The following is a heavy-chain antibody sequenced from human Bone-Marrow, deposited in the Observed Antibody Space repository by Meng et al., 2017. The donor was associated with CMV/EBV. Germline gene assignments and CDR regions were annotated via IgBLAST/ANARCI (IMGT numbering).Heavy chain of an antibody. CDR1: GFSFSNAW. J-gene: IGHJ6*02. V-gene: IGHV3-15*01. CDR2: IKSKTDDGTT. CDR3: TTDPYLSALWGMDV. D-gene: IGHD3-10*01. Sequence: GESLKISCAASGFSFSNAWMSWVRQAPGKGLEWVGRIKSKTDDGTTDYAAPVKGRFTISRDDSKNTLYLQMNSLKTEDTAVYYCTTDPYLSALWGMDVWGQGTTVTVSS.